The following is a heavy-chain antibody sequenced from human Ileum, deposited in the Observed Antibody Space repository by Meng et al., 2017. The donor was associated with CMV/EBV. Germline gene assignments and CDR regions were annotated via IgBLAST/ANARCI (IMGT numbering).Heavy chain of an antibody. CDR1: VGSGSTEGHY. D-gene: IGHD2-8*01. V-gene: IGHV4-61*02. CDR2: IYTTGST. CDR3: ARGEYASSSFWFDP. J-gene: IGHJ5*02. Sequence: GHGLWKPPEHLSPTRAASVGSGSTEGHYWTWIRQPAGKGLEWIGRIYTTGSTNYNPSLKSRVTISMDTSKNQFSLKLRSVTAADTAVYFCARGEYASSSFWFDPWGQGTLVTVSS.